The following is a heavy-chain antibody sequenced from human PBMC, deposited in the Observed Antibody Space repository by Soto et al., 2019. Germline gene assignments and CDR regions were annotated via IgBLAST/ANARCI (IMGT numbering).Heavy chain of an antibody. CDR2: IIPILGIA. CDR3: ARDSSGSGSYYREN. J-gene: IGHJ4*02. V-gene: IGHV1-69*08. D-gene: IGHD3-10*01. Sequence: QVPLVQSGAEVKKPGSSVKVSCKASGGTFSSYTISWVRQAPGQGLEWMGRIIPILGIANYAQKFQGRVTITADKSTSTAYIELSSLRSEDTAVYYCARDSSGSGSYYRENWGEGTLVTVSS. CDR1: GGTFSSYT.